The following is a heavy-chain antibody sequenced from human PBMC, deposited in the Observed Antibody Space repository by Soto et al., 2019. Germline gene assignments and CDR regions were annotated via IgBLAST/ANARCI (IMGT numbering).Heavy chain of an antibody. CDR1: GGTFNRYS. D-gene: IGHD2-2*01. V-gene: IGHV1-69*02. Sequence: QVHLVQAGAEVKKPGSSVKVSCRASGGTFNRYSISWVRQAPGQGLEWMGRIIPMFGITNYAQKFLGRVMITADKSANTAYMEVSGLRSEDTAMYYCATFYEGDCTTTTCYGDFDYWGQGTLVTVSS. J-gene: IGHJ4*02. CDR2: IIPMFGIT. CDR3: ATFYEGDCTTTTCYGDFDY.